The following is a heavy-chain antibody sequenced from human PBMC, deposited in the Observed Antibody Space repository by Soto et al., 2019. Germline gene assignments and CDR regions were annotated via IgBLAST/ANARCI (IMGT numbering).Heavy chain of an antibody. CDR3: AHVYGGYDNFDY. J-gene: IGHJ4*02. CDR2: IYWDDDK. CDR1: GFSLSTSGVG. V-gene: IGHV2-5*02. D-gene: IGHD5-12*01. Sequence: QITLKESGPTLMKPTQTLTLTCTFSGFSLSTSGVGVGWIRQPPGKALEWLALIYWDDDKRYSPSLKSRLTIXKXXSKNQVVLTMTNMDPVDTATYYCAHVYGGYDNFDYWGQGTLVTVSS.